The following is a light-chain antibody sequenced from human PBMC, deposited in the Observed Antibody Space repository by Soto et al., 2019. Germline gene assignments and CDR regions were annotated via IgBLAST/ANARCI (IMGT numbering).Light chain of an antibody. V-gene: IGKV3-20*01. Sequence: EIVLTQSPGTLSLSPGERATLSCRASQSVSSSYLAWYQHKPGQAPRLLIFGASSRATGIPDRFSGSGSGTDFTLTVSRLEPEDFAVYYCQHYGNSPPYTFGQGTKLEIK. CDR2: GAS. CDR1: QSVSSSY. CDR3: QHYGNSPPYT. J-gene: IGKJ2*01.